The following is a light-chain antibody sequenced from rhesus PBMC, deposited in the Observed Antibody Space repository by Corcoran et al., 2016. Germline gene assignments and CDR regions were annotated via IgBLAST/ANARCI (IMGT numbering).Light chain of an antibody. V-gene: IGKV1-32*01. CDR2: SAN. CDR3: QQNYTLRS. CDR1: QCIRNS. J-gene: IGKJ1*01. Sequence: DIQMTQSPSSLSASVGDRVTITCRASQCIRNSLNWYQQKPGKAPQLLIYSANRLQSGVPSRFSGSGSGTKFPLTSSSLQPENCAKYNCQQNYTLRSFGQGTKVEIK.